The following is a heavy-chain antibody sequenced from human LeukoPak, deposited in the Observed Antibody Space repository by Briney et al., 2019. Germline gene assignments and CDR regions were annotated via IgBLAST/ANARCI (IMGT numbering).Heavy chain of an antibody. D-gene: IGHD2-15*01. Sequence: PGGSLRLSCAASGFTFSSYAMRWVRQAPGKGLEWVAVISYDGSNKYYADSVKGRFTISRDNSKNTLYLQMNSLRAEDTAVYYCAGYCSGGSCYYDAFDIWGQGTMVTVSS. V-gene: IGHV3-30*04. CDR2: ISYDGSNK. J-gene: IGHJ3*02. CDR1: GFTFSSYA. CDR3: AGYCSGGSCYYDAFDI.